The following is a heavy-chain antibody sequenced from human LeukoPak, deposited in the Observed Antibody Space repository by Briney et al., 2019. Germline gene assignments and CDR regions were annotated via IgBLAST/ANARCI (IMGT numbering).Heavy chain of an antibody. CDR3: ARDRPVGARSGTTWFDP. CDR1: GYTFTNYA. V-gene: IGHV1-3*01. D-gene: IGHD1-7*01. Sequence: ASVKVSCKASGYTFTNYAMHWVRQAPGQRLEWMGWINAGNGNTKYSQKFQGRVTITRDTSTSTVYMELSSLRSEDTAVYYCARDRPVGARSGTTWFDPWGQGTLVTVSS. CDR2: INAGNGNT. J-gene: IGHJ5*02.